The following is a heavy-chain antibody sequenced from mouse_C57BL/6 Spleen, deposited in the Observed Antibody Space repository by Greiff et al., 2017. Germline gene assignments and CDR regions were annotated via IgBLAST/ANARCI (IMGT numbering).Heavy chain of an antibody. J-gene: IGHJ1*03. CDR2: INPNYGTT. D-gene: IGHD1-1*01. CDR1: GYSFTDYY. CDR3: ARYDGSSYGYFDV. Sequence: EVQLLESGPELVKPGASVKISCKASGYSFTDYYMNWVKQSTGKSLEWIGVINPNYGTTSYNQKFKGKATLTVDQSSSTAYMQLNSLTSEDSAVYYCARYDGSSYGYFDVWGTGTTVTVSS. V-gene: IGHV1-39*01.